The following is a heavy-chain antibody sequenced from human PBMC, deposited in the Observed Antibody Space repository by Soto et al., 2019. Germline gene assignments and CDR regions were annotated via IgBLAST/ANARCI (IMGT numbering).Heavy chain of an antibody. CDR2: IHYSGRT. Sequence: QVQLQESGPGLVKPSQTLSLTCTVSGGPISGGGYYWSWIRQHPGKGLEWIGLIHYSGRTFYNPSLKSRLTISIDTSKSQFSLKLSSVTAADTAIDYWARESPGKDCGDLGWFDPWGQGTLVTVSS. CDR3: ARESPGKDCGDLGWFDP. V-gene: IGHV4-31*03. D-gene: IGHD2-21*02. J-gene: IGHJ5*02. CDR1: GGPISGGGYY.